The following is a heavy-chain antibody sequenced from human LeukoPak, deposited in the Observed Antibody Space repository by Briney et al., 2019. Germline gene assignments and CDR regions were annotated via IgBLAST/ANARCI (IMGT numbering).Heavy chain of an antibody. V-gene: IGHV3-23*01. J-gene: IGHJ4*02. CDR1: GFNFNNFA. CDR2: MTGPADTT. CDR3: AKGAEIDH. Sequence: GGSLRLSCAASGFNFNNFAMSWVRQAPGKGPEWLSAMTGPADTTYYAESVKGRFTISRDYSKSMVYLQMTSLRVEDTAIYHCAKGAEIDHWGQGTLVTVSS.